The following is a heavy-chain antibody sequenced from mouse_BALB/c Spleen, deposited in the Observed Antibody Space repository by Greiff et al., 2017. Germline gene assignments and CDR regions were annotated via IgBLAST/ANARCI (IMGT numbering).Heavy chain of an antibody. D-gene: IGHD2-14*01. J-gene: IGHJ1*01. CDR3: ARRWYDGYFDV. Sequence: EVQLKESGPGLVKPSQSLSLTCTVTGYSITSDYAWNWIRQFPGNKLEWMGYISYSGSTSYNPSLKSRISITRDTSKNQFFLQLNSVTTEDTATYYCARRWYDGYFDVWGAGTTVTVSS. CDR2: ISYSGST. V-gene: IGHV3-2*02. CDR1: GYSITSDYA.